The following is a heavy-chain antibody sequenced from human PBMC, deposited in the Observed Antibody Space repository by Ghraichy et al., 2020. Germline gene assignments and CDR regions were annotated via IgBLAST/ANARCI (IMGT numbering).Heavy chain of an antibody. CDR3: VKGSKITFGGPPDAFDI. D-gene: IGHD3-16*01. CDR1: GFTFSSYA. Sequence: GESLNISCSASGFTFSSYAMHWVRQAPGKGLEYVSAISSNGGSTYYADSVKGRFTISRDNSKNTLYLQMSSLRAEDTAVYYCVKGSKITFGGPPDAFDIWGQGTMVTVSS. V-gene: IGHV3-64D*06. CDR2: ISSNGGST. J-gene: IGHJ3*02.